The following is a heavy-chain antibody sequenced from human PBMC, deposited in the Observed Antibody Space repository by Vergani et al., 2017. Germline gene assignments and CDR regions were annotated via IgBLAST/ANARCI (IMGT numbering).Heavy chain of an antibody. V-gene: IGHV1-18*01. CDR3: ARELRYCSGGSCGGVDY. CDR1: GYTFTSYG. CDR2: ISAYNGNT. J-gene: IGHJ4*02. Sequence: QVQLVQSGAEVKKPGASVKVSCKASGYTFTSYGISWVRQAPGQGLEWIGWISAYNGNTNYAQKLQGRVTMTTDTSTSTAYMELRSLRSDDAAVYYCARELRYCSGGSCGGVDYWGQGTLVTGSS. D-gene: IGHD2-15*01.